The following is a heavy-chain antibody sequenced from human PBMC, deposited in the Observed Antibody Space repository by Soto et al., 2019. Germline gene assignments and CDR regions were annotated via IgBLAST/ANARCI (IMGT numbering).Heavy chain of an antibody. V-gene: IGHV3-23*01. Sequence: EVQLLESGGGLVQPGGSLRLSCAASGFTFTNYAMSWVRQAPGKGLEWVSTVSGGGDGTYYADSVKGRFSTSRDNCRNTVYLQVNSLRAEDTAGYYCAKKGVGSLATYCNYGDCHYAFDLWGQGTIVTVSS. CDR1: GFTFTNYA. J-gene: IGHJ3*01. CDR3: AKKGVGSLATYCNYGDCHYAFDL. D-gene: IGHD2-21*02. CDR2: VSGGGDGT.